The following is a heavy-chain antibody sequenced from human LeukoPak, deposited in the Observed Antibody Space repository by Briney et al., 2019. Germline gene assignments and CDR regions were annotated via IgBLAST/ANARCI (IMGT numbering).Heavy chain of an antibody. CDR1: GFTFSSYS. V-gene: IGHV3-21*01. CDR3: ARSPRGWFDP. J-gene: IGHJ5*02. CDR2: ISSSSSYI. Sequence: GGSLRLSCAASGFTFSSYSMNWVRQAPGKGLEWVSSISSSSSYIYYADSVKGRFTISRDNSKNTLYLQMNSLRAEDTAVYYCARSPRGWFDPWGQGTLVTVSS. D-gene: IGHD3-16*01.